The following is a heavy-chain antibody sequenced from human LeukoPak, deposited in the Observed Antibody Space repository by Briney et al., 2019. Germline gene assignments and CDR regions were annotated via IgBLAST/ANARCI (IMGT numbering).Heavy chain of an antibody. J-gene: IGHJ4*02. D-gene: IGHD6-19*01. Sequence: ASVTLSCKASGYTFTCNGNSWVRQPHGQGKERRGWISADNGNTNYAQKLQGRVTMTTDTSTSTAYMELRSLRSDDADVCYCALRGIAEAGRGVWGQGTLVTVSS. CDR3: ALRGIAEAGRGV. CDR2: ISADNGNT. CDR1: GYTFTCNG. V-gene: IGHV1-18*01.